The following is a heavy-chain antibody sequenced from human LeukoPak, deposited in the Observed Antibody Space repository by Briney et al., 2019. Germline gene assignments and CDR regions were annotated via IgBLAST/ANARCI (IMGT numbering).Heavy chain of an antibody. CDR1: GFTFSTYR. D-gene: IGHD6-19*01. V-gene: IGHV3-21*01. CDR2: ISSPSSYI. Sequence: PGGSLRLSCAASGFTFSTYRMNWVRQAPGKGLEWVSSISSPSSYIYYANSVKGRFTISRDNAKTSLYLQMNSLRVEDTAVYYCAKGGLGSGWYTWYFDLWGRGTLVTVSS. CDR3: AKGGLGSGWYTWYFDL. J-gene: IGHJ2*01.